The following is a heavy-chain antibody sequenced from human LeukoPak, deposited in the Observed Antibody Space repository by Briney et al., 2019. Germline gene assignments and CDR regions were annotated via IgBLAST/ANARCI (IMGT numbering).Heavy chain of an antibody. CDR1: GGSISSSNW. V-gene: IGHV4-4*02. CDR2: IYHSGST. Sequence: SETLSLTCTVSGGSISSSNWWSWVRQPPGKGLEWIGEIYHSGSTHYNPSLKSRVTISVDKSKNQFSLKLSSVTAADTAVYYCARGHFAPLRFLQWSPVAFDIWGQGTMVTVSS. J-gene: IGHJ3*02. CDR3: ARGHFAPLRFLQWSPVAFDI. D-gene: IGHD3-3*01.